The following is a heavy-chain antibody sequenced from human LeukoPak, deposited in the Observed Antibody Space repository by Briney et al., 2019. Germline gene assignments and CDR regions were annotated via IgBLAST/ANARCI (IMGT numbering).Heavy chain of an antibody. CDR3: ARDPRSHSSSWYWYFDL. V-gene: IGHV4-59*01. J-gene: IGHJ2*01. D-gene: IGHD6-13*01. CDR2: VYYSGST. Sequence: SETLSLTCTVSGGSMSNYYWSWIRQPPGKGLEWIGYVYYSGSTNYNPSLKSRVTISVDTSKNQFSLKLSPVTAADTAVYYCARDPRSHSSSWYWYFDLWGRGTLVTVSS. CDR1: GGSMSNYY.